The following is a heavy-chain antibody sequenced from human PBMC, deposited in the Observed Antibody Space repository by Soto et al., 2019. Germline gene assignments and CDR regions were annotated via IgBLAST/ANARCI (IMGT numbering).Heavy chain of an antibody. Sequence: PGGSLRLSCAASGFTFGTYAMSWVRQAPGKGLEWVSAISGSGGSTYYADSVKGRFTISRDNSKNTLYLQMNSLRAEDTAVYYCAKDWAYSSGWYGAGAFDIWGQGTMVTVSS. J-gene: IGHJ3*02. D-gene: IGHD6-19*01. CDR3: AKDWAYSSGWYGAGAFDI. CDR1: GFTFGTYA. V-gene: IGHV3-23*01. CDR2: ISGSGGST.